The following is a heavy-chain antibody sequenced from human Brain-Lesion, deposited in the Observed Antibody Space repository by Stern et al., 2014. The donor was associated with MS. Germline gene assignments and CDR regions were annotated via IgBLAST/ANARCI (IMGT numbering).Heavy chain of an antibody. J-gene: IGHJ4*02. D-gene: IGHD1-26*01. CDR2: IGSRGSPI. V-gene: IGHV3-11*01. CDR3: VAGMER. Sequence: VQLVESGGGLDKPGGSLRVSCAASGLTVSDSYMSWIRQAPATGLEWVSYIGSRGSPIYYAESVKGRFTISRDNAENSLYMQMNSLRADDTAVYYCVAGMERWGQGTLVTVSS. CDR1: GLTVSDSY.